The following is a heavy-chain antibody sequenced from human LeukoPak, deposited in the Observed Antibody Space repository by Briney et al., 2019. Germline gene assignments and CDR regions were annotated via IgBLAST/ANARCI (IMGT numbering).Heavy chain of an antibody. CDR1: GFTFSSHW. CDR3: ARDKSSGYWFIDY. CDR2: INSDGSST. J-gene: IGHJ4*02. V-gene: IGHV3-74*01. D-gene: IGHD3-22*01. Sequence: GGSMRLSCAASGFTFSSHWMHWVRQAPGKGLVWVSRINSDGSSTNYADAVKGRFTVSRDNAKNTLYLQVNSLRAGDTAVYYCARDKSSGYWFIDYWGQGTLVTVPS.